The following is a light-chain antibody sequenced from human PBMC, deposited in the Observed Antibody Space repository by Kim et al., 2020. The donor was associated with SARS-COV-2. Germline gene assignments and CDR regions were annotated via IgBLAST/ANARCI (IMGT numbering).Light chain of an antibody. V-gene: IGKV1-27*01. J-gene: IGKJ1*01. CDR1: QVINNY. Sequence: GDRVTIAWRASQVINNYLAWYQQEPGKAPTVLIYGASTLHSGVPSRFSGSGSGTDCTLTISSLQPEDVGTYYCQKYDSAPWTFGHGTKVDIK. CDR2: GAS. CDR3: QKYDSAPWT.